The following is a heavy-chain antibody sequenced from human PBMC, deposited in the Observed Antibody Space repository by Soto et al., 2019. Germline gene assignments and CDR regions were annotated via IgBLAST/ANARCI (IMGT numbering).Heavy chain of an antibody. CDR1: VGSISSYY. V-gene: IGHV4-59*01. Sequence: QVQLQESGPGLVKPSETLSLTCTVSVGSISSYYWSWIREPPGKGLVWFGYVYSSGRTSYNPSLRSRVTISVDTSNNQFSLDLSSVTAADTAVYYCARGSELWPYWGQGTLVTVSS. CDR2: VYSSGRT. D-gene: IGHD5-18*01. CDR3: ARGSELWPY. J-gene: IGHJ4*02.